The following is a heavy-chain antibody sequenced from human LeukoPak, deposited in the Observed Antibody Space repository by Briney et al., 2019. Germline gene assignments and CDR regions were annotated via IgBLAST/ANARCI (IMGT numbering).Heavy chain of an antibody. CDR3: ARERSGTFCLDY. V-gene: IGHV3-21*01. CDR2: ISSSSSYI. J-gene: IGHJ4*01. D-gene: IGHD1-26*01. CDR1: GFTFSSYS. Sequence: GGSLRLSCAASGFTFSSYSMTWVRQAPGKGLEWVSSISSSSSYIYYADSVKGRFTISRDNAKNSLYLQMNSLRAEDTAVYYCARERSGTFCLDYWGHGTLVSVSS.